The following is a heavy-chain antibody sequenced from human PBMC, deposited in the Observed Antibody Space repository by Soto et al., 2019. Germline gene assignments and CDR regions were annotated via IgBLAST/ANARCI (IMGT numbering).Heavy chain of an antibody. CDR2: INPSGGST. V-gene: IGHV1-46*01. J-gene: IGHJ6*02. CDR1: GSTFTSYY. D-gene: IGHD2-2*02. Sequence: ASVKVSCKASGSTFTSYYMHWVRQAPGQGLEWMGIINPSGGSTSYAQKFQGRVTMTRDTSTSTVYMELSSLRSEDTAVYYCARDFVVVPAAIDYGMDVWGQGTTVTVSS. CDR3: ARDFVVVPAAIDYGMDV.